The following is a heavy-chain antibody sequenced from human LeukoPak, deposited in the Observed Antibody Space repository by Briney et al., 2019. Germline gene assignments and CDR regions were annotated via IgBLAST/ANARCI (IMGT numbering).Heavy chain of an antibody. D-gene: IGHD3-16*02. J-gene: IGHJ6*02. CDR1: GFTFSSYW. CDR3: ARDPSIVYHYYYGMDV. CDR2: IKQDGSEK. Sequence: GGSLRLSCAASGFTFSSYWMSWVRQAPGKGLEWVANIKQDGSEKYYVDSVKGRFTISGDNAKNSLYLQMNSLRAEDTAVYYCARDPSIVYHYYYGMDVWGQGTTVTVSS. V-gene: IGHV3-7*01.